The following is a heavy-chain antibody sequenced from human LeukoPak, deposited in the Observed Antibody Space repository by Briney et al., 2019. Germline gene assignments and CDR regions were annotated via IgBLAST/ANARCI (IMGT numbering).Heavy chain of an antibody. J-gene: IGHJ3*02. CDR3: AKDRALEYQLPRPGAFDI. CDR2: ISYDGSNK. V-gene: IGHV3-30*18. CDR1: GFTFSSYG. Sequence: TGGSLRLSCAASGFTFSSYGMPWVRQAPGKGLEWVAVISYDGSNKYYADSVKGRFTISRDNSKNTLYLQMNSLRAEDTALYYCAKDRALEYQLPRPGAFDIWGQGTMVTVSS. D-gene: IGHD2-2*01.